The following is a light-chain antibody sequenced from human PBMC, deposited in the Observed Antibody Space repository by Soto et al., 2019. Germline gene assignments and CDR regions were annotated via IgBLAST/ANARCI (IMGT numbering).Light chain of an antibody. J-gene: IGKJ3*01. Sequence: EIVMTQSPATLSVSPGERATLSCRASQSVDSDLAWYPQKPGQAPRLLIYRTSARATGIPARFSGSGSGTEFTLTVSSLQSEDSAVYYCQQYNNWPSFTFGPGTKVDIK. CDR2: RTS. CDR1: QSVDSD. CDR3: QQYNNWPSFT. V-gene: IGKV3-15*01.